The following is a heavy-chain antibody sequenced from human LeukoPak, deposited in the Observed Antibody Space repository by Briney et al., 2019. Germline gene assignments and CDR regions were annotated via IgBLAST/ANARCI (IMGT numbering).Heavy chain of an antibody. CDR3: ARDEVRYSYDYRFDY. D-gene: IGHD5-18*01. CDR2: ISSSSSYI. J-gene: IGHJ4*02. V-gene: IGHV3-21*01. Sequence: GGSLRLSCAASGFTFSSYSMNWVRQAPGKGLEWVSSISSSSSYIYYADSVKGRFTISRDNAKNSLYLQMNSLRAEDTAVYYCARDEVRYSYDYRFDYWGQGTLVTVSP. CDR1: GFTFSSYS.